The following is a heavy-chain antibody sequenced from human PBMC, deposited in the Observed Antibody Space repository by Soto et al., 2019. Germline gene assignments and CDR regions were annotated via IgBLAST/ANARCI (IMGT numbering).Heavy chain of an antibody. Sequence: SETLSLTCAVSSGSISSSNWWSWVRQPPGKGLEWIGEIYHSGSTNYNPSLKSRVTISVDKSKNQFSLKLSSVTAADTAVYYCARDLDWGDLQWLVPLGYWGQGTLVTVSS. J-gene: IGHJ4*02. CDR3: ARDLDWGDLQWLVPLGY. V-gene: IGHV4-4*02. D-gene: IGHD6-19*01. CDR1: SGSISSSNW. CDR2: IYHSGST.